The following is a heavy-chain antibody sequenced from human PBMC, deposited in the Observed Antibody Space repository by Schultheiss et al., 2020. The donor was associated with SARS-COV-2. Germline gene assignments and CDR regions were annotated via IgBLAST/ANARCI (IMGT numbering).Heavy chain of an antibody. D-gene: IGHD2-8*02. CDR3: ARRRSDGNWWLDT. V-gene: IGHV4-30-4*01. Sequence: LRLSCTVSGGSIRSGESYWSWIRQSPGKGLEWIGYIDYSGRIFYNPSLRSRLTISVDTSMNQFSLKLTSVNAADTAVYYCARRRSDGNWWLDTWGQGTLVTVSS. CDR2: IDYSGRI. J-gene: IGHJ5*02. CDR1: GGSIRSGESY.